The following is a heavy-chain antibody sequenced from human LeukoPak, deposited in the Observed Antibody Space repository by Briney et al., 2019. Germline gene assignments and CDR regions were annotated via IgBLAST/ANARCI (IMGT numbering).Heavy chain of an antibody. Sequence: GRSLRLSCAASGFTFSSYAMSWVRQAPGKGLEWVSAISGSGGSTYYADSVKGRFTISRDNSKNTLYLQMNSLRAEDTAVYYCAKWSVGSGWRPFDYWGQGTLVTVSS. CDR1: GFTFSSYA. J-gene: IGHJ4*02. CDR2: ISGSGGST. CDR3: AKWSVGSGWRPFDY. V-gene: IGHV3-23*01. D-gene: IGHD6-19*01.